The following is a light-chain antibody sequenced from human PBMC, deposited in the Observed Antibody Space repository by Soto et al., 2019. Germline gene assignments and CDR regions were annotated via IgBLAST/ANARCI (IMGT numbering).Light chain of an antibody. CDR3: SSYTSSSTL. J-gene: IGLJ1*01. CDR1: SSDVGDYNY. CDR2: DVS. Sequence: QYALTQPASVSGSPGQSITISCTGTSSDVGDYNYVSWYQQHPGKAPKLMLYDVSNRPSGISNRFSGSKSGNTASLTISGLQAEDEADYYCSSYTSSSTLFGTGTKLTVL. V-gene: IGLV2-14*01.